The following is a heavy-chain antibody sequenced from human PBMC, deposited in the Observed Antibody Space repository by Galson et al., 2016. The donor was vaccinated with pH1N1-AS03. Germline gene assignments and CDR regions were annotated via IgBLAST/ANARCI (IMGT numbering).Heavy chain of an antibody. CDR3: VHWRRTITVASVFDY. Sequence: PALVKPTQTLTLTCTFSGFSLSTSGEGVGWIRQPPGKALEWLTLIHWDDDKRYSPSLRTRLTITKDTPKNQVVLTMTNMDPVDTATYFCVHWRRTITVASVFDYWGQGALVTVSS. D-gene: IGHD5-12*01. CDR1: GFSLSTSGEG. J-gene: IGHJ4*02. CDR2: IHWDDDK. V-gene: IGHV2-5*02.